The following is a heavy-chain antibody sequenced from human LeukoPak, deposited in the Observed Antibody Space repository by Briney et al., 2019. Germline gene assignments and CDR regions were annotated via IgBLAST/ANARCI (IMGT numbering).Heavy chain of an antibody. V-gene: IGHV1-18*01. CDR3: ARERATAGVVVGTHVVYGMDV. Sequence: ASVKVSCKASGYTFTSYGISWVRQAPGQGLEWMGWISAYNGNTNYAQKLQGRVTMTTDTSTSTAYMELRSLRSDDTAVYYCARERATAGVVVGTHVVYGMDVWGQGTTVTASS. CDR2: ISAYNGNT. J-gene: IGHJ6*02. CDR1: GYTFTSYG. D-gene: IGHD2-15*01.